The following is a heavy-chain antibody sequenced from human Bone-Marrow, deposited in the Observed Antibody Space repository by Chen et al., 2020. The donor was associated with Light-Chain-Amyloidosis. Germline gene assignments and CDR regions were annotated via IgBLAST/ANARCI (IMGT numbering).Heavy chain of an antibody. CDR2: ISGSGGST. J-gene: IGHJ6*03. Sequence: EVQLLESGGGLVQPGGSLRLSCAASGFTFSSYAMTWVRQATGRGLEWVSTISGSGGSTYYADSVKGRFTISRDNSKNTLYLQMNSLRAEDTAVYYCANTGGAVNPYFYYYYMDVWGRGTTVTVSS. V-gene: IGHV3-23*01. CDR1: GFTFSSYA. CDR3: ANTGGAVNPYFYYYYMDV. D-gene: IGHD3-10*01.